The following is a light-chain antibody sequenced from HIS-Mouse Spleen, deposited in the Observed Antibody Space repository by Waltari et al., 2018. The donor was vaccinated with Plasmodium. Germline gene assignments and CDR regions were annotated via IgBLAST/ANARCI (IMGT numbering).Light chain of an antibody. Sequence: QSALTQPASVSGSPGPSITISCTGTSSDVGSYNLVSWYQQPPGKDPKLMIYEGSKRPSGVSNRFSGSKSGNTASLTISGLQAEDEADYYCCSYAGSTTWVFGGGTKLTVL. V-gene: IGLV2-23*01. CDR3: CSYAGSTTWV. CDR1: SSDVGSYNL. CDR2: EGS. J-gene: IGLJ3*02.